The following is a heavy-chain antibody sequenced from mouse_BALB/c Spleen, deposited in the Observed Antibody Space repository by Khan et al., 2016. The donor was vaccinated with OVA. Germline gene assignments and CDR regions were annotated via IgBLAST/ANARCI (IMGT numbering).Heavy chain of an antibody. CDR1: GYTFTNYG. J-gene: IGHJ1*01. V-gene: IGHV9-3-1*01. CDR2: INTYTGEP. Sequence: QIQLVQSGPELKKPGETVKISCKASGYTFTNYGMNWVKQAPGKGLKWMGWINTYTGEPTYADDFKGRSAFSLETSASTAYLQIKNLKSEDTATYFFARSNSYWYFDVWGAGTTVTVSS. CDR3: ARSNSYWYFDV. D-gene: IGHD4-1*02.